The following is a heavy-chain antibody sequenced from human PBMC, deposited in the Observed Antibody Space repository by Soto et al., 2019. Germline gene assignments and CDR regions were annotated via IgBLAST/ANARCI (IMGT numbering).Heavy chain of an antibody. CDR3: ARARLVGLTTWHYSDY. Sequence: SETLSLTCNVSGGSISNYYWNWIRQPPGKRLEWIGYISDSGSTKYNPSLMSRVTISADMSKNQVSLKVKSVAAADTAIYYLARARLVGLTTWHYSDYWGPATIVTVYS. CDR2: ISDSGST. D-gene: IGHD3-16*01. J-gene: IGHJ4*02. CDR1: GGSISNYY. V-gene: IGHV4-59*01.